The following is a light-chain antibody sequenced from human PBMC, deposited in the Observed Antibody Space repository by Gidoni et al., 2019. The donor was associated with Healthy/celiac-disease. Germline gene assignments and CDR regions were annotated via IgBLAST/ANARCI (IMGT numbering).Light chain of an antibody. Sequence: SSELTQDPAVSVALGQTVRITCQGDSLRSYYASWYQQKPGQAPVLVIYGKNNRPAGIPDRFAGSSSGNTAYLTITGAQAEDEADYYCNSRDSSGVVFGGGTKRTVL. J-gene: IGLJ2*01. V-gene: IGLV3-19*01. CDR1: SLRSYY. CDR3: NSRDSSGVV. CDR2: GKN.